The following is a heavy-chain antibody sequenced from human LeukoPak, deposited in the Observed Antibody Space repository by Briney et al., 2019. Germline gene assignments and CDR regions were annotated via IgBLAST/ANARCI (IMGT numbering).Heavy chain of an antibody. CDR1: GFTFSSYT. CDR3: AKDMRFDWTPYYFDY. Sequence: PGGSLRLSCAASGFTFSSYTMSWVRQAPGKGLEWVSTITTSDGNTYYADSVKGRFTVSRDNSKNTLYLRMNSLRAEDTAVYYCAKDMRFDWTPYYFDYWGQGTLVTVSS. D-gene: IGHD3-9*01. J-gene: IGHJ4*02. CDR2: ITTSDGNT. V-gene: IGHV3-23*01.